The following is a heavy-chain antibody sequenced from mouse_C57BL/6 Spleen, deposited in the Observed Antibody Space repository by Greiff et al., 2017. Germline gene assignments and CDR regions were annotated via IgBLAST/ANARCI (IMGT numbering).Heavy chain of an antibody. CDR3: ARTFYYGSSYGAMDY. D-gene: IGHD1-1*01. J-gene: IGHJ4*01. V-gene: IGHV1-59*01. CDR2: IDPSDSYT. CDR1: GYTFTSYW. Sequence: VQLQQSGAELVRPGTSVKLSCKASGYTFTSYWMHWVKQRPGQGLEWIGVIDPSDSYTNYNQKFKGKATLTVDTSSSTAYMQLSSLTSEDSAVYYCARTFYYGSSYGAMDYWGQGTSVTVSS.